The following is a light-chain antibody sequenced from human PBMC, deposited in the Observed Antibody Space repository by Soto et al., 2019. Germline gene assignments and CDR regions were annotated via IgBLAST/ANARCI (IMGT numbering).Light chain of an antibody. J-gene: IGKJ3*01. Sequence: EIVMTQSPATLSVSPGERATLSCRASQSVSSNLAWYQQKPGQAPRLLLYGVSTRATGIPARFSGTGSGTEFTLTISSLQSEDFAVYYCQQYSNWPWTFGPGTQVDFK. V-gene: IGKV3D-15*01. CDR1: QSVSSN. CDR2: GVS. CDR3: QQYSNWPWT.